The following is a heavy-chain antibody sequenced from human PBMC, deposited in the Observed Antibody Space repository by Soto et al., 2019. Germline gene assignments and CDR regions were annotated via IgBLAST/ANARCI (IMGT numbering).Heavy chain of an antibody. J-gene: IGHJ4*02. Sequence: VQLVDSGGGLVKPGGSLRLSCAASGLTFSSYTMNWVRQAPGKGLEWVSSVSSSSTYIYYADSVKGRFTISRDNAKNSLYLQMNSLRAEDTAIYYCARGSHSTTWYGGQFDYWGQGTLVTVSS. D-gene: IGHD6-13*01. CDR1: GLTFSSYT. CDR2: VSSSSTYI. V-gene: IGHV3-21*01. CDR3: ARGSHSTTWYGGQFDY.